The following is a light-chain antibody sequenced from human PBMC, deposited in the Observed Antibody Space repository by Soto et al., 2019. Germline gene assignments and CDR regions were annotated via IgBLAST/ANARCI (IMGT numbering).Light chain of an antibody. CDR1: QTVGASY. Sequence: EIVLTQSPGTLSLSPGERATLSCRASQTVGASYLAWYHEKPGQAPRLLIYRASSRATGIPDRFSGSGSGTDFTLTISRLEPEDFSVYYCHQYVTSPWTLGQGTKVEI. J-gene: IGKJ1*01. V-gene: IGKV3-20*01. CDR2: RAS. CDR3: HQYVTSPWT.